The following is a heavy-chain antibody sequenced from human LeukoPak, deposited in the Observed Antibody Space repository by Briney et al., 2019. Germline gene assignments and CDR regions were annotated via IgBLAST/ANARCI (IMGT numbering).Heavy chain of an antibody. D-gene: IGHD3-3*01. J-gene: IGHJ6*03. CDR2: ISSSSSYI. CDR1: GFTFSSYN. V-gene: IGHV3-21*01. Sequence: GGSLRLSCAASGFTFSSYNMNWVRQAPGKGLEWVSSISSSSSYIYYADSVKGRFTISRDNAKNSLYLQMNSLRAEDTAVYYCARDPYYDFWSGYYSYYYMDVWGKGTTVTISS. CDR3: ARDPYYDFWSGYYSYYYMDV.